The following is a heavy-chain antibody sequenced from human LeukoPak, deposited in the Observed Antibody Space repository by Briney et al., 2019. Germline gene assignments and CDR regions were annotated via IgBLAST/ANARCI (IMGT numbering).Heavy chain of an antibody. J-gene: IGHJ4*02. CDR3: AKDLTGSSYFHY. CDR1: GFTFRTYA. V-gene: IGHV3-30*04. CDR2: ISNDGSNK. Sequence: GGSLRLSCAASGFTFRTYAMHWVRQAPGKGLEWVAVISNDGSNKYYAGSGKGRFTLSRDNTKNTLYLQMKSLRAEDTAVYYCAKDLTGSSYFHYWGQGTLVTVSS. D-gene: IGHD1-26*01.